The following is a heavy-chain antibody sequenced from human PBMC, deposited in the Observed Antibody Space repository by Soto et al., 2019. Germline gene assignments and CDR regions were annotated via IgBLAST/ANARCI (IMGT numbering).Heavy chain of an antibody. CDR1: GASINRDNW. CDR3: AGSVHF. Sequence: QVQLQESGPGLVNPSGTLSLTCAVSGASINRDNWWTWVRQPPGKGLEWIGDIYHTGTTNYDSSLKSRATISIDGSKNHFSLNPNSVTAADTAVYYCAGSVHFWGQGTLVAVSS. CDR2: IYHTGTT. J-gene: IGHJ4*02. V-gene: IGHV4-4*02. D-gene: IGHD3-10*01.